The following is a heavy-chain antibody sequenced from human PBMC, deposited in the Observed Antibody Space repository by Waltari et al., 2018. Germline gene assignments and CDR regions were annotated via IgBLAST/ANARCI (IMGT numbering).Heavy chain of an antibody. CDR2: IYWNDDK. J-gene: IGHJ4*02. Sequence: QITLKESVPTLVKPTQTLTLTCTFSGFSLSTSGVGVGWIRQPPGKALEWLALIYWNDDKRYSPALKSRLTITKDTSKNQVVLTMTNMDPVDTATYYCAHRPNYDFWSGYYPALFDYWGQGTLVTVSS. V-gene: IGHV2-5*01. D-gene: IGHD3-3*01. CDR1: GFSLSTSGVG. CDR3: AHRPNYDFWSGYYPALFDY.